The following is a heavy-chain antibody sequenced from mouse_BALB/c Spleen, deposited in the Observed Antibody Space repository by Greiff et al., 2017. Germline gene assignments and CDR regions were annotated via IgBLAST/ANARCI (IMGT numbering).Heavy chain of an antibody. CDR3: ARDYYFDY. V-gene: IGHV7-3*02. CDR2: IRNKANGYTT. Sequence: DVMLVESGGGLVQPGGSLRLSCATSGFTFTDYYMSWVRQPPGKALEWLGFIRNKANGYTTEYSASVKGRFTISRDNSQSILYLQMNTLRAEDSATYYCARDYYFDYWGQGTTLTVSS. J-gene: IGHJ2*01. CDR1: GFTFTDYY.